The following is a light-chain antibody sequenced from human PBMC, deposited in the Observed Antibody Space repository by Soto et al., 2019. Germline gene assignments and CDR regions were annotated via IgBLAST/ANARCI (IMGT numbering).Light chain of an antibody. Sequence: EIVMTQSPATLSVSPGVRATLSCRASQSVSSNLAWYQQKPGQAPRLLIYGSSTRATGIPARFSGSGSGTEFTLTLSSLQSEDFALYYCQQYNIWPPPRTLGGGTQVQIK. J-gene: IGKJ4*01. V-gene: IGKV3D-15*01. CDR1: QSVSSN. CDR3: QQYNIWPPPRT. CDR2: GSS.